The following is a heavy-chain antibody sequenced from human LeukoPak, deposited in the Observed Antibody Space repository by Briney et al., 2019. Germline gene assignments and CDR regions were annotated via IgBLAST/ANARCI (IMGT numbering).Heavy chain of an antibody. CDR2: ISGSCSTI. J-gene: IGHJ6*02. CDR1: GFTFSSYT. D-gene: IGHD3-16*01. Sequence: GGSLRLSCAASGFTFSSYTMSWVRQAPGKGLEWISYISGSCSTIYYADSVKGRFTISRDNAKNSLYLQMSNLRAEDTAVYFCARGGGLDVWGQGATVTVSS. CDR3: ARGGGLDV. V-gene: IGHV3-48*04.